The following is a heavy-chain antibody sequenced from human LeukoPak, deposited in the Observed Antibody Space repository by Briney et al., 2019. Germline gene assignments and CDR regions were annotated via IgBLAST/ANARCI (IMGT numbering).Heavy chain of an antibody. J-gene: IGHJ4*02. V-gene: IGHV4-34*01. D-gene: IGHD4-23*01. Sequence: SETLSLTCAVYGGSFSGYYWSWIRQPPGKGLEWIGETNHSGSTNYNPSLKSRVTISVDTSKNQFSLKLSSVTAADTAVYYCARGTRYGGTDYWGQGTLVTVSS. CDR2: TNHSGST. CDR1: GGSFSGYY. CDR3: ARGTRYGGTDY.